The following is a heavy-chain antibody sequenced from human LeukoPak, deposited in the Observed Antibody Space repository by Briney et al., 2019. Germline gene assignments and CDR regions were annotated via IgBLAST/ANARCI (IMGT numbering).Heavy chain of an antibody. CDR2: ISSSSSYI. J-gene: IGHJ4*02. CDR3: ARVPLAARGTYYFDY. D-gene: IGHD6-6*01. V-gene: IGHV3-21*01. CDR1: GLTFSRHA. Sequence: GSLRLSCEASGLTFSRHAMTWVRQAPGKGLEWVSSISSSSSYIYYADSVKGRFTISRDNAKNSLYLQINSLRAEDTAVYYCARVPLAARGTYYFDYWGQGTLVTVSS.